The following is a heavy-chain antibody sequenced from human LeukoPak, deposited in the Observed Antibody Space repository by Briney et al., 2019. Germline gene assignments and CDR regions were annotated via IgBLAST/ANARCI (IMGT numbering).Heavy chain of an antibody. V-gene: IGHV3-74*01. CDR2: INSDGSST. J-gene: IGHJ4*02. D-gene: IGHD1-26*01. CDR3: ARDSESLGATYFDY. CDR1: GFTFSSYW. Sequence: GGSLRLSCAASGFTFSSYWMHWVRQAPGKGLVWVSRINSDGSSTSYADSVKGRFTISRGNAKNTLYLQMNSLRAEDTAVYYCARDSESLGATYFDYWGQGTLVTVSS.